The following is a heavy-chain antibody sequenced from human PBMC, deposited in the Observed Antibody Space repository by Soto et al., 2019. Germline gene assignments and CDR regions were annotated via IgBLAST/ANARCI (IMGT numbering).Heavy chain of an antibody. Sequence: PGGALRLPWGGRGFNFVSYRRNWGRQATGKGLEWVSYISSSSSTIYYADSVKGRFTISRDNAKNSLYLQMNSLRAADTAVYYCARGGPNWDYYFYGMDVWGQGTTVTVSS. CDR3: ARGGPNWDYYFYGMDV. D-gene: IGHD3-16*01. CDR1: GFNFVSYR. J-gene: IGHJ6*02. V-gene: IGHV3-48*01. CDR2: ISSSSSTI.